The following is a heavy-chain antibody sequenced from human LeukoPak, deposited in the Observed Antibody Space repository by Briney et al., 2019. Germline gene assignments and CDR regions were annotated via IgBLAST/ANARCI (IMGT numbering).Heavy chain of an antibody. CDR3: ARISEYYDILTGIHNWFDP. V-gene: IGHV3-7*01. CDR1: GFTFSSYW. D-gene: IGHD3-9*01. J-gene: IGHJ5*02. Sequence: GGSLRLSCAASGFTFSSYWMSWVRQAPGKGLEWVANIKQDGSEKYYVDSEKGRFTISRDNAKNSLYLQMNSLRAEDTAVYYCARISEYYDILTGIHNWFDPWGQGTLVTVSS. CDR2: IKQDGSEK.